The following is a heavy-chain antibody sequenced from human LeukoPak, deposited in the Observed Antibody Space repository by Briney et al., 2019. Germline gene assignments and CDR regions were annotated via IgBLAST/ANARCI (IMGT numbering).Heavy chain of an antibody. CDR1: GFTFSSYS. CDR2: ISSSSSYI. D-gene: IGHD2-2*01. V-gene: IGHV3-21*04. J-gene: IGHJ4*02. Sequence: GGSLSLSFAASGFTFSSYSMNWVRQAPGKGLEWVSSISSSSSYIYYADSVKGRFTISRDNAKNSLYLQMNSLRAEDTAVYYCAKDRVVVPAAMLGYWGQGTLVTVSS. CDR3: AKDRVVVPAAMLGY.